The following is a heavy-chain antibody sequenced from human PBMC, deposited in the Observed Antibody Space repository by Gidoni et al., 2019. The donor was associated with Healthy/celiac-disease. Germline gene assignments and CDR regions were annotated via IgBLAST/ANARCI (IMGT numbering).Heavy chain of an antibody. CDR3: ARDLTPRSMVRGVIDY. CDR2: ISYDGSNK. Sequence: QLLDSGGGLVQPGSSLRPSCPASVFPFSPYAIHWVRQAPGKGLEWVAVISYDGSNKDYADSVKGRFTISRDNSKNTLYLQMNSLRAEDTAVYYCARDLTPRSMVRGVIDYWGQGTLVTVSS. V-gene: IGHV3-30-3*01. J-gene: IGHJ4*02. D-gene: IGHD3-10*01. CDR1: VFPFSPYA.